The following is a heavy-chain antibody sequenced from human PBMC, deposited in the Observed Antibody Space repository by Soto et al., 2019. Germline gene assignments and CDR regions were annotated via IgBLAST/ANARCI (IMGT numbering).Heavy chain of an antibody. J-gene: IGHJ4*02. CDR2: IIPIFSTA. Sequence: QVQLVQSGAEVKKPGSSVKVSCKASGGTFSSYAISWVRQAPGQGLEWMGGIIPIFSTANYAQKFQGRVTITADESTSTAYMELSSLRSEDTAVYYCARDPRGYSGYDLSPFDYWGQGTLVTVSS. V-gene: IGHV1-69*01. D-gene: IGHD5-12*01. CDR3: ARDPRGYSGYDLSPFDY. CDR1: GGTFSSYA.